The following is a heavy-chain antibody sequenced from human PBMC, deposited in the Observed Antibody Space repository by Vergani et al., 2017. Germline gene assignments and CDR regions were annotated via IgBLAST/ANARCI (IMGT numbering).Heavy chain of an antibody. CDR3: ARVMGQQRTYYYYGMDV. CDR2: IYTSGST. CDR1: GGSISSGSYY. J-gene: IGHJ6*02. D-gene: IGHD6-13*01. V-gene: IGHV4-61*02. Sequence: QVQLQESGPGLVKPSQTLSLTCTVSGGSISSGSYYWSWIRQPAGKGLEWIGRIYTSGSTNYNPSLKSRVTMSVDTSKNQFSLKLSSVTAADTAVYYCARVMGQQRTYYYYGMDVWGQGTTVTVSS.